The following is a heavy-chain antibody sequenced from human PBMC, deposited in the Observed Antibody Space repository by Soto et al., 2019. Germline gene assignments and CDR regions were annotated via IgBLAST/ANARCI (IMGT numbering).Heavy chain of an antibody. D-gene: IGHD1-1*01. CDR2: IRTVGST. Sequence: LRLSCEVSGFSIGGNPMSWVRQAPGQGLEWVASIRTVGSTYYADSVQGRFTISRDNSKNTLFLQMNSLRVGDTAIYFCARGLNDDSWGQGTLVTVSS. V-gene: IGHV3-53*01. J-gene: IGHJ4*02. CDR3: ARGLNDDS. CDR1: GFSIGGNP.